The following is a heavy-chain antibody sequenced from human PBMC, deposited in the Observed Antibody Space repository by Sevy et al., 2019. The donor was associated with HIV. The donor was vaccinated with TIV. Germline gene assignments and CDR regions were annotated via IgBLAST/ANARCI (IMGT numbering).Heavy chain of an antibody. J-gene: IGHJ4*01. CDR3: AKDATYYYDSSGYYPDY. V-gene: IGHV3-30*02. D-gene: IGHD3-22*01. CDR1: GFTFSSYG. Sequence: GGSLRLSCAASGFTFSSYGMHWVRQAPGKGLEWVAFIRYDGSNKYYADSVKGRFTISRDNSKNTLYLQMNSLRAEDTAVYYCAKDATYYYDSSGYYPDYWGHGTLVTVSS. CDR2: IRYDGSNK.